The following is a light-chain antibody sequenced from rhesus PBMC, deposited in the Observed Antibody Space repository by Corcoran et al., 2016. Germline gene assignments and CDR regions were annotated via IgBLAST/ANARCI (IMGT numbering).Light chain of an antibody. CDR1: QNIYSN. V-gene: IGKV1S12*01. J-gene: IGKJ2*01. Sequence: TQSPSALSASVGDRVTISCRASQNIYSNLAWYQQKPGKAPKLLIYAASSLQTGIPSRFSGSGSGTDFTLTISSLQPEDSAAYYCQHYYDNHMCSFGQGTKVEIK. CDR3: QHYYDNHMCS. CDR2: AAS.